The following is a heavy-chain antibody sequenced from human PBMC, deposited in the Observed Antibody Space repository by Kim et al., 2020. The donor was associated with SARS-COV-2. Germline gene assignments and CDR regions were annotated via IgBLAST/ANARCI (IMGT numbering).Heavy chain of an antibody. Sequence: RALKCRVSISVDTSKYQFSLKLSSVTAADTAVYYCARGQTASYYYYGMDVWGQGTTVTVSS. J-gene: IGHJ6*02. CDR3: ARGQTASYYYYGMDV. V-gene: IGHV4-34*01. D-gene: IGHD5-18*01.